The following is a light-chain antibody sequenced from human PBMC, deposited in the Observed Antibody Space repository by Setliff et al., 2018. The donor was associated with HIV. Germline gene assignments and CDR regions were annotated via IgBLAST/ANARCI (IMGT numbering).Light chain of an antibody. V-gene: IGLV2-14*03. CDR1: SSDIGSSNF. J-gene: IGLJ1*01. Sequence: QSVLTQPASVSGSPGQSITISCTGTSSDIGSSNFVSWYQQHPGKAPKVMIYNVDKRPSGVSNRFSGSKSGNTASLTISGLQTEDEADYYCSSYSINNLYGVATGTKV. CDR2: NVD. CDR3: SSYSINNLYG.